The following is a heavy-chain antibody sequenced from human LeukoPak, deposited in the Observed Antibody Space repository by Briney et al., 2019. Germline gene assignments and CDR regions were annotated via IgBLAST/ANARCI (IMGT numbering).Heavy chain of an antibody. CDR2: ISAYNGNT. J-gene: IGHJ6*04. CDR3: ARDRSSGWYEYYYYYGMDV. V-gene: IGHV1-18*04. CDR1: GYTFTSYG. D-gene: IGHD6-19*01. Sequence: ASVKVSCKASGYTFTSYGISWVRQAPGQGLEWMGWISAYNGNTNYAQKLQGRVTMTTDTSTSTAYMELRSLRSDDTAVYYCARDRSSGWYEYYYYYGMDVWGKGTTVTVFS.